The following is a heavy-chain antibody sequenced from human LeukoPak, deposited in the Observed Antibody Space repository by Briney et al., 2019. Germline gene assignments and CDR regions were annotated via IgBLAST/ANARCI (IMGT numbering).Heavy chain of an antibody. V-gene: IGHV4-34*01. CDR2: INHSGST. CDR1: GGSFSGYY. Sequence: SETLSLTCAVYGGSFSGYYWSWIRQPPGKGLEWIGEINHSGSTNYNPSLKSRVTISVDTSKNQFSLKLSSVTAADTAVYYCARGAQYRIAAAGIWGQGTLVTVSS. D-gene: IGHD6-13*01. CDR3: ARGAQYRIAAAGI. J-gene: IGHJ4*02.